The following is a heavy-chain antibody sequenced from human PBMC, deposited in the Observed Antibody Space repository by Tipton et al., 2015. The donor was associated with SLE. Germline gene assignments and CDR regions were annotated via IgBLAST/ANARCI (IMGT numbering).Heavy chain of an antibody. CDR3: ARESPVADRFTLGAFDI. CDR1: GGSISSSLYF. V-gene: IGHV4-39*07. D-gene: IGHD1-14*01. J-gene: IGHJ3*02. Sequence: TLSLTCTVSGGSISSSLYFWGWIRQPPGKGLEWIGNIYYSGSTYYMPSLQSRVTISVDTSKNQLSLKLSSVTAADTAVYYCARESPVADRFTLGAFDIWGQGTMVTVSS. CDR2: IYYSGST.